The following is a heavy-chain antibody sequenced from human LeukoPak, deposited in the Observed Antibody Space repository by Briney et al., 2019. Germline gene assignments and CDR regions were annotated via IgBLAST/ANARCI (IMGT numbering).Heavy chain of an antibody. CDR3: ASTGIVGATDY. D-gene: IGHD1-26*01. V-gene: IGHV3-53*01. Sequence: GGSLRLSCAASGFSFDNYAMSWVRQAPGKGLEWVSVIYSGGSTYYADSVKGRFTISRDNSKNTLYLQMNSLRAEDTAVYYCASTGIVGATDYWGQGTLVTVSS. J-gene: IGHJ4*02. CDR2: IYSGGST. CDR1: GFSFDNYA.